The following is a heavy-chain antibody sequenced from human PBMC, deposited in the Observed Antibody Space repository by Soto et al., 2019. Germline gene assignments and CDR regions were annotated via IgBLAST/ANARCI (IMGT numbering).Heavy chain of an antibody. CDR1: GDSMSLYY. Sequence: NPSETLSLTCTVFGDSMSLYYWSWIRQPPGEGLEWIGYIYYSGSTNYNPSLKSRVTISVDTSKKQFSLKLSSVTAADTAVYYCARHYSSAWYKVDSWGQGTLVTVSS. CDR3: ARHYSSAWYKVDS. V-gene: IGHV4-59*01. CDR2: IYYSGST. J-gene: IGHJ4*02. D-gene: IGHD6-13*01.